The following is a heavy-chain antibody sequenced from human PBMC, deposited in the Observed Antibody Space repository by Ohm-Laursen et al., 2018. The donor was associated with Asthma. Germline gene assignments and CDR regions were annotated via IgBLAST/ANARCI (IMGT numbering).Heavy chain of an antibody. J-gene: IGHJ6*02. D-gene: IGHD5-18*01. Sequence: SLRLSCSASGFTFSSYGMHWVRQAPGKGLEWVAVIWYDGSNKYYADSVKGRFTNSRDNSKNTLYLQMNSLRAEDTALYYCAKDRGFNYGYGMDVWGQGTTVTVSS. CDR2: IWYDGSNK. V-gene: IGHV3-33*06. CDR1: GFTFSSYG. CDR3: AKDRGFNYGYGMDV.